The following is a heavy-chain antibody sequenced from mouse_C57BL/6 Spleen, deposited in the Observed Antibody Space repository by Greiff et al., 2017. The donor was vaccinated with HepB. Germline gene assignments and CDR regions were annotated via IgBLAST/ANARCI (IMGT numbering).Heavy chain of an antibody. V-gene: IGHV1-64*01. CDR2: IHPNSGST. CDR1: GYTFTSYW. D-gene: IGHD1-1*01. CDR3: ARYHYYGSSRRYWYFDV. Sequence: QVQLQQPGAELVKPGASVKLSCKASGYTFTSYWMHWVKQRPGQGLEWIGMIHPNSGSTNYNEKFKSKATLTVDKSSSTAYMKLSSLTSEDSAVYYCARYHYYGSSRRYWYFDVWGTGTTVTVSS. J-gene: IGHJ1*03.